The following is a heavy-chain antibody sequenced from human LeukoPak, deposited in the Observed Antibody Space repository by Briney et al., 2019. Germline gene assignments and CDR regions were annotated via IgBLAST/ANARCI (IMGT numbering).Heavy chain of an antibody. CDR2: IYSGGST. Sequence: GGSLRLSCAASGFTVSSNYMSWVRQAPGKGLEWVSVIYSGGSTYYADSVKGRFTISRHNSKNTLYLQMNSLRAEDTAVYYCAKGLELDYYDSSGYYPTPLDYWGQGTLVTVSS. V-gene: IGHV3-53*01. D-gene: IGHD3-22*01. CDR3: AKGLELDYYDSSGYYPTPLDY. J-gene: IGHJ4*02. CDR1: GFTVSSNY.